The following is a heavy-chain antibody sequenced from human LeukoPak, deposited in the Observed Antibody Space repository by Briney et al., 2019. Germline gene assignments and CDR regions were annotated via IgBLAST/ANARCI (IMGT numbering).Heavy chain of an antibody. J-gene: IGHJ4*02. CDR1: GFTFSNYD. Sequence: GGSLRLSCAASGFTFSNYDMHWVRQAPGKGLEWVAVISYDGSNKYYADSVKGRFTISRDNSKNTLYLQMNSLRAEDTAVYYCASEGKAVEFDYWGQRTLVTVSS. CDR2: ISYDGSNK. CDR3: ASEGKAVEFDY. V-gene: IGHV3-30*03. D-gene: IGHD6-19*01.